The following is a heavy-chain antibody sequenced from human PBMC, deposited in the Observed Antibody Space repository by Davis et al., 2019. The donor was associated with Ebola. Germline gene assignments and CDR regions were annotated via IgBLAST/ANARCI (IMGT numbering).Heavy chain of an antibody. J-gene: IGHJ4*02. CDR2: IGYDESTK. D-gene: IGHD7-27*01. CDR1: GFHLSAYG. V-gene: IGHV3-30*02. Sequence: GESLKISCAGSGFHLSAYGMHWVRQAPGKGLEWLAYIGYDESTKYNVDSVKGRYIISKDDSRNTIYLQINSLTVEDTAIFYCARGYGDHCDHWGQGTPVTVTS. CDR3: ARGYGDHCDH.